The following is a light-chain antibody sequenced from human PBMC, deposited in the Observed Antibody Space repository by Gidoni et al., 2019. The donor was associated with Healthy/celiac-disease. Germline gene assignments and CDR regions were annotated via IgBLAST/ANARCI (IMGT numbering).Light chain of an antibody. V-gene: IGKV3-11*01. CDR2: DAS. Sequence: EIVLTQSPATLSLSPGERATLSCRASQSVSSYLAWYQQKPGQAPRLLIYDASNRATGIPARFSGSGSGTDLTLTISSLEPEDFAVYYCQQRSNWPPEITFXQXTRLEIK. CDR3: QQRSNWPPEIT. CDR1: QSVSSY. J-gene: IGKJ5*01.